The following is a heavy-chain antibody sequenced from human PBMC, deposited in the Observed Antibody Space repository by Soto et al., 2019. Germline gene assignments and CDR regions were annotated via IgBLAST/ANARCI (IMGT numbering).Heavy chain of an antibody. CDR2: INSDGSST. Sequence: EVQLVESGGGLVQPGGSLRLSCAASGFTFSSYWMHWVRQAPGKGLVWVSRINSDGSSTGYADSVMGRFTISRDNAKKTLYRQMNSLRAEDTAVYYCARDQGYCSGGSCYVAGYWGQGTLVTVSS. D-gene: IGHD2-15*01. CDR3: ARDQGYCSGGSCYVAGY. CDR1: GFTFSSYW. J-gene: IGHJ4*02. V-gene: IGHV3-74*01.